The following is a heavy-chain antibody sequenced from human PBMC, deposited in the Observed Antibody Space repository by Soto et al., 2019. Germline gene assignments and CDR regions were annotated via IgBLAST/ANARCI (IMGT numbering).Heavy chain of an antibody. D-gene: IGHD2-15*01. CDR3: ARGVVVVGLGYSYYDGMDV. CDR2: MNPNSGNT. V-gene: IGHV1-8*01. J-gene: IGHJ6*02. CDR1: GYTFTSYD. Sequence: QVQLVQSGAEVKKPGASVKVSCKASGYTFTSYDINWVRQATGQGLEWMGWMNPNSGNTGYAQKFQGRVTMTRNTSLRTAYRELSSLRSEDTDVYYCARGVVVVGLGYSYYDGMDVWGQGTTVTVSS.